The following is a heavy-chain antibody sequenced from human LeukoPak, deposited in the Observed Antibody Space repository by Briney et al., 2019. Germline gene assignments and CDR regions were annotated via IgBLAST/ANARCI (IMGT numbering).Heavy chain of an antibody. CDR2: IVGSGVTT. Sequence: PGGSLRLSCVASGFTFSNYGMNWVRQAPGKGLEWVSGIVGSGVTTYYADSVKGRFTISRDNSKNTLYLHMNGLRVEDTAIYYCARDGADWGQGTLVTVST. CDR3: ARDGAD. D-gene: IGHD3-16*01. J-gene: IGHJ4*02. CDR1: GFTFSNYG. V-gene: IGHV3-23*01.